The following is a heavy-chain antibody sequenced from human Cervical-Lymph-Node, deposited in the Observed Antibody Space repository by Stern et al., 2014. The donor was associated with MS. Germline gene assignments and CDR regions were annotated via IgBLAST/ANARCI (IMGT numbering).Heavy chain of an antibody. CDR2: ISHSGST. CDR3: ARSDGYYRLDY. Sequence: MQLVESGPGLVTPSGTLSLTCAVSGDSISRTNWWSWVRLPPGKGLEWIGEISHSGSTTYNPSLKSRVNISADKSKNQFSLKLSSVTTADTAMFYCARSDGYYRLDYWGRGTLVTVSS. D-gene: IGHD3-22*01. CDR1: GDSISRTNW. J-gene: IGHJ4*02. V-gene: IGHV4-4*02.